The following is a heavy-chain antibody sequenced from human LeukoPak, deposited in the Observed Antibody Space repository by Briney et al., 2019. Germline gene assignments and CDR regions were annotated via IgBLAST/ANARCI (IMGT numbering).Heavy chain of an antibody. J-gene: IGHJ5*02. D-gene: IGHD2-2*01. V-gene: IGHV3-48*02. CDR3: AREFPPHCSSTSCYPDH. CDR1: GFNFSSYS. CDR2: ISSSTRMI. Sequence: GGSLRLSCAASGFNFSSYSLNWVRQAPGKGLEWVSYISSSTRMIYYADSVKGRFTISRDSAKNSLYLQMDSLRDEDTAMYYCAREFPPHCSSTSCYPDHWGQGTLVTVSS.